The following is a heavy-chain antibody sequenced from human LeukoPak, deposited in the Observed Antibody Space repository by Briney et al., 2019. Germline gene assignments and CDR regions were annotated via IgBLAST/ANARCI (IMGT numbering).Heavy chain of an antibody. Sequence: SETLSLTCTVSGGSISSYYWSWIRQPPRKGLEWIGYISYSGSTNYNPSLKSRVTISVDTSKNQFSLTLSSVTAADTAVYYCARGAHYDFWSGYYGANTSRYFDYWGQGTLVTVSS. CDR3: ARGAHYDFWSGYYGANTSRYFDY. V-gene: IGHV4-59*01. CDR2: ISYSGST. J-gene: IGHJ4*02. D-gene: IGHD3-3*01. CDR1: GGSISSYY.